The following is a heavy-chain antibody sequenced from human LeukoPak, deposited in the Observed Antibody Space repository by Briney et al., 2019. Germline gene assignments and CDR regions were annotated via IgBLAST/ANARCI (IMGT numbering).Heavy chain of an antibody. CDR2: INHSGST. CDR3: ARARYANAWYAFDI. CDR1: GGSFSGYY. J-gene: IGHJ3*02. Sequence: PSETLSLTCAVYGGSFSGYYWSWIRQPPGKGLEWIGEINHSGSTNYNPSLKSRVTISVDTSKNQFSLKLTSVTAADTAAYYCARARYANAWYAFDIWGHGTMVTVSS. D-gene: IGHD2-2*01. V-gene: IGHV4-34*01.